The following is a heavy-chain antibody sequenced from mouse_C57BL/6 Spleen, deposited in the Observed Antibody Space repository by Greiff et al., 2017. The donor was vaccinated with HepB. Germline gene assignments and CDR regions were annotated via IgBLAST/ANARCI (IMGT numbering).Heavy chain of an antibody. CDR2: IYPRSGNT. Sequence: QVKLQQSGAELARPGASVKLSCKASGYTFTSYGISWVKPRTGKGLEWIGEIYPRSGNTYYNEKFKGKVTLTADKSSSTAYMELRTLTSEDSAVYFYAKSGYSNYDYFDYWGEVTTLSVSS. V-gene: IGHV1-81*01. CDR1: GYTFTSYG. J-gene: IGHJ2*01. CDR3: AKSGYSNYDYFDY. D-gene: IGHD2-5*01.